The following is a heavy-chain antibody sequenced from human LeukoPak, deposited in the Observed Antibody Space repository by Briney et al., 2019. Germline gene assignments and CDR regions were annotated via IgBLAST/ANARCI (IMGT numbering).Heavy chain of an antibody. CDR3: ARGDYPGGYYYYGMDV. V-gene: IGHV3-7*03. D-gene: IGHD4-17*01. Sequence: GGSLRLSCAASGFTFSSYWMSWVRQAPGKGLEWVANIKQDGSEKYYVDSVKGRFTISRDNAKNSLYLQMNSLRAEDTAVYYCARGDYPGGYYYYGMDVWGQGTTVTVSS. CDR1: GFTFSSYW. CDR2: IKQDGSEK. J-gene: IGHJ6*02.